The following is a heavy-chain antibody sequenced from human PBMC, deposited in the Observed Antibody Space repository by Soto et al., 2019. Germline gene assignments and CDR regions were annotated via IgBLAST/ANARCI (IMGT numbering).Heavy chain of an antibody. V-gene: IGHV3-23*01. J-gene: IGHJ6*02. Sequence: GGSLRLSCAASGFTFSSYAMSWVRQAPGKGLEWVSAISGSGGSTYYADSVKGRFTISRDNSKNTLYLQMNSLRAEDTAVYYCAKDVGLYGSSSWYRRRHYYYGMDVWGQGTTVTVSS. D-gene: IGHD6-13*01. CDR3: AKDVGLYGSSSWYRRRHYYYGMDV. CDR2: ISGSGGST. CDR1: GFTFSSYA.